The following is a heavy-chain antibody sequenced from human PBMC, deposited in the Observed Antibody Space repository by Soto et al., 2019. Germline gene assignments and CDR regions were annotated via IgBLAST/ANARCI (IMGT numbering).Heavy chain of an antibody. Sequence: EVQLVESGGGLVQPGGSLRLSCAASGFTFSSYWMSWVRQAPGKGLEWVANIKQDGSEKYYVDSVKGRFTISRDNAKNSLYLQMNSLRAEDTAVYYCARDSGPYSSSWIRSFYYYYGMDVWGQGTTVTVSS. D-gene: IGHD6-13*01. CDR1: GFTFSSYW. J-gene: IGHJ6*02. V-gene: IGHV3-7*01. CDR3: ARDSGPYSSSWIRSFYYYYGMDV. CDR2: IKQDGSEK.